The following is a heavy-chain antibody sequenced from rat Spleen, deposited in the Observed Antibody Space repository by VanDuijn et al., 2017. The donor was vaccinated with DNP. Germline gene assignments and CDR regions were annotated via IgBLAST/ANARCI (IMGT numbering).Heavy chain of an antibody. D-gene: IGHD4-3*01. Sequence: EVQVLESGGGLVQPGNSLKLSCATSGFTFSTAWMYWYRQFPEKRLEWVARIKAKSNNYATDYTESVKGRFTISRDDSKSSIYLQMNNLKEEDTAIYYCAWTSYSGYEVMDAWGQGASVTVSS. CDR3: AWTSYSGYEVMDA. J-gene: IGHJ4*01. CDR1: GFTFSTAW. CDR2: IKAKSNNYAT. V-gene: IGHV6-6*01.